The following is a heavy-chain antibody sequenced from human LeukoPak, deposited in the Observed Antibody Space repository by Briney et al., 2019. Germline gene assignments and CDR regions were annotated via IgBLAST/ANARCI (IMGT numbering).Heavy chain of an antibody. CDR3: AKAFRAKDDY. D-gene: IGHD4/OR15-4a*01. J-gene: IGHJ4*02. CDR1: GFTFDDYA. CDR2: ISWNSGSI. Sequence: GRSLRLSCAASGFTFDDYAMHWVRQAPGKGLEWVSGISWNSGSIGYADSVKGRFTISRDNAKNSLYLQMNSLRAGDTALYYCAKAFRAKDDYWGQGTLVTVSS. V-gene: IGHV3-9*01.